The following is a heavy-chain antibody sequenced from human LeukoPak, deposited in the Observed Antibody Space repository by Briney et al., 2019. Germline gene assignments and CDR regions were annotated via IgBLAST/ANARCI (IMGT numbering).Heavy chain of an antibody. CDR2: INPNSGGT. CDR1: GYTFTGYY. CDR3: ARDQSDVLLWFGELPHDAFDI. D-gene: IGHD3-10*01. V-gene: IGHV1-2*02. J-gene: IGHJ3*02. Sequence: ASVKVSCKASGYTFTGYYMHWVRQAPGQGLEWMGWINPNSGGTNYARKFQGRVTMTRDTSISTAYMELSRLRSDDTAVYYCARDQSDVLLWFGELPHDAFDIWGQGTMVTVSS.